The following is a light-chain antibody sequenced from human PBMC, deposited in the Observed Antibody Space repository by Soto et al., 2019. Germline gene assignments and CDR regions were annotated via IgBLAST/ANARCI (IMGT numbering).Light chain of an antibody. V-gene: IGKV3-15*01. CDR1: QSVSSN. CDR3: QQYNNWPRT. Sequence: EIVMTQSPATLSLSPGERATLSCRASQSVSSNLAWYQQKPGQAPRLLIYAASTRATGFPARFSGSGSGTEFTLTISSLQSEDFAVYYCQQYNNWPRTFGQGTKLEI. J-gene: IGKJ2*01. CDR2: AAS.